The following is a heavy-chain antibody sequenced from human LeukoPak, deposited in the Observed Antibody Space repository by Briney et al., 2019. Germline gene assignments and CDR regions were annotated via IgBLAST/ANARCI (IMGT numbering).Heavy chain of an antibody. D-gene: IGHD4-17*01. CDR2: INHSGST. J-gene: IGHJ5*02. CDR1: GYSISSGYY. CDR3: ARGSTVTTWRWFDP. V-gene: IGHV4-38-2*02. Sequence: SETLSLTCTVSGYSISSGYYWSWIRQPPGKGLEWIGEINHSGSTNYNPSLKSRVTISVDASKNQFFLKLSSVTAADTAVYYCARGSTVTTWRWFDPWGQGTLVTVSS.